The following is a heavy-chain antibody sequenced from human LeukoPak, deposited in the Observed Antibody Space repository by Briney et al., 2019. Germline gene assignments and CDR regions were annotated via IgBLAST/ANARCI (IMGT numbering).Heavy chain of an antibody. J-gene: IGHJ4*02. Sequence: HTGGSLRLSCAASGFTFSSYAMSWVRQAPGKGLEWVSAISGSGGSTYYADSVKGRFTISRDNSKNTLYLQMNSLRAEDTAVYYCAKIYSSSWYLSGGGKNLFDYWGQGTLVTVSS. CDR1: GFTFSSYA. CDR3: AKIYSSSWYLSGGGKNLFDY. CDR2: ISGSGGST. D-gene: IGHD6-13*01. V-gene: IGHV3-23*01.